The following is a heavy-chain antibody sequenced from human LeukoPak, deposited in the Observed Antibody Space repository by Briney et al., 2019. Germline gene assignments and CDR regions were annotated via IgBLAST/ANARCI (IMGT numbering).Heavy chain of an antibody. CDR1: GYTFTSYD. CDR3: ARGGPPRMDIVVVVTAFVFDY. D-gene: IGHD2-15*01. V-gene: IGHV1-8*01. CDR2: MNPNSGNT. Sequence: ASVKVSCKASGYTFTSYDINWVRQAPGQGLEWMGWMNPNSGNTGYAQKFQGRVTMTRNTSISTAYMELSSLRSEDTAVYYCARGGPPRMDIVVVVTAFVFDYWGQGTLVTVSS. J-gene: IGHJ4*02.